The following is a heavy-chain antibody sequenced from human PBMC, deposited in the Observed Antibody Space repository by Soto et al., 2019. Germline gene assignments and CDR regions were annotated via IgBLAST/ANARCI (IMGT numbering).Heavy chain of an antibody. J-gene: IGHJ5*02. Sequence: SETLSLTCTVSGGSISSSIYYWGWIRQPPGKGLEWIGSIYYSGSTYYNPSLKSRVTISVDTSKNQFSLKLSSVTAADTAVYYCARPSRTTVASGGEFDPWGQGTLVTVSS. CDR1: GGSISSSIYY. D-gene: IGHD6-25*01. V-gene: IGHV4-39*01. CDR2: IYYSGST. CDR3: ARPSRTTVASGGEFDP.